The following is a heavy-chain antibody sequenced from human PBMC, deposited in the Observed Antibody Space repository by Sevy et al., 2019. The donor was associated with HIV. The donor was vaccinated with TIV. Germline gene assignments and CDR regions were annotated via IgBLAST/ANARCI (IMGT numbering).Heavy chain of an antibody. J-gene: IGHJ5*02. V-gene: IGHV4-4*07. Sequence: SETLSLTCSVSDGSTDSYYWSWIRQPAGKGLEWIGRIYASGSTACNPSLQSRVSISIDKSKNRFSLSLTSLTAADTGVYYCARELPFATSSAWGQGTRVTVSS. D-gene: IGHD6-6*01. CDR1: DGSTDSYY. CDR3: ARELPFATSSA. CDR2: IYASGST.